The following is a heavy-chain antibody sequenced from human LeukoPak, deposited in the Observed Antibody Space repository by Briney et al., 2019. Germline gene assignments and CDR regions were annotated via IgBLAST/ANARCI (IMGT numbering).Heavy chain of an antibody. CDR2: IRYDGSNK. V-gene: IGHV3-30*02. CDR1: GFTFSSYG. Sequence: GGSLRLSCAASGFTFSSYGMHWVRQAPGKGLEWVAFIRYDGSNKYYADSVKGRFTISRDNSKNTLYLQMNSLRAEDTAVYYCAREPGYCSSTSCHNWFDPWGQGTLVTVSS. D-gene: IGHD2-2*01. J-gene: IGHJ5*02. CDR3: AREPGYCSSTSCHNWFDP.